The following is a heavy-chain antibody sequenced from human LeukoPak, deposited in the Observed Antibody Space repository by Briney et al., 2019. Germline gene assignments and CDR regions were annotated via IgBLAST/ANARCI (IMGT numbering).Heavy chain of an antibody. CDR1: GFTFDDYA. D-gene: IGHD6-19*01. CDR3: AKGMKQWLVHAAFDY. Sequence: PGGSLRLSCAASGFTFDDYAMHWVRQAPGKGLEWVSGISWNRGSIGYADSVKGRFTISRDNAKNSLYLQMNSLRAEDMALYYCAKGMKQWLVHAAFDYWGEGTLVTVSS. CDR2: ISWNRGSI. J-gene: IGHJ4*02. V-gene: IGHV3-9*03.